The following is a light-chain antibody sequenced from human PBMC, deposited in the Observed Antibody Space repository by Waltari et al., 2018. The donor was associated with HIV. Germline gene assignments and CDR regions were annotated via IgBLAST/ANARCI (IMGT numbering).Light chain of an antibody. CDR2: DVS. Sequence: DIQLTQSPSSLSASLGDRVTITCRASHAIDEALIGYQHRPGRAPKHLIYDVSHRDIEVPSRFIGSGSGSHFTLTINSLQPEDFATYYCQQYAHIPPVTFGQGTRLDNK. V-gene: IGKV1-33*01. CDR1: HAIDEA. CDR3: QQYAHIPPVT. J-gene: IGKJ5*01.